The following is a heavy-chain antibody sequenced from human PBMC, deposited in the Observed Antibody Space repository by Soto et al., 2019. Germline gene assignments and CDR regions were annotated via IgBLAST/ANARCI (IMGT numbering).Heavy chain of an antibody. D-gene: IGHD5-18*01. J-gene: IGHJ4*02. Sequence: GESLKISCKGSGYSFTSYWIGWVRQMPGKGLEWMGIIYPGDSDTRYSPSFQGQVTISADKSISTAYLQWSSLKASDTAMYYCARTTGEGQLWPPYFDYWGQGTLVTVSS. CDR3: ARTTGEGQLWPPYFDY. CDR2: IYPGDSDT. V-gene: IGHV5-51*01. CDR1: GYSFTSYW.